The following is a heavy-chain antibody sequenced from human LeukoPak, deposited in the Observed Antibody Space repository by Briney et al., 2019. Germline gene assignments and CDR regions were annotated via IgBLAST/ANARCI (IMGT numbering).Heavy chain of an antibody. CDR1: GGSISSYY. CDR2: IYYSGST. CDR3: ARHRDAKYYFDY. V-gene: IGHV4-59*08. J-gene: IGHJ4*02. D-gene: IGHD2-2*01. Sequence: SETLSLTCTVSGGSISSYYWSWIRQPPGKGLEWIGYIYYSGSTNYNPSLKSRVTISVDTSKNPFSLKLSSVTAADTAVYYCARHRDAKYYFDYWGQGTLVTVSS.